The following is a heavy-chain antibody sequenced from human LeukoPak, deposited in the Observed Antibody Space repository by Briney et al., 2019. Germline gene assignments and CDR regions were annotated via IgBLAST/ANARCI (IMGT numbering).Heavy chain of an antibody. D-gene: IGHD3-3*01. CDR2: ISDTGGRT. CDR3: AKGGQDFDFWRFDL. V-gene: IGHV3-23*01. CDR1: GFSFSDSA. Sequence: GGSLRLSCAASGFSFSDSAVSWVRDSPGAGRKWVSSISDTGGRTYYADSVKGRFTITRDNSRNTVNLQMNSLRAGDTARYYCAKGGQDFDFWRFDLWGQGILVIVSS. J-gene: IGHJ5*02.